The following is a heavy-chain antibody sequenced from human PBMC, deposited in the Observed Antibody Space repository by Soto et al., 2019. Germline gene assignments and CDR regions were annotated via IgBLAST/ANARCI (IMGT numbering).Heavy chain of an antibody. J-gene: IGHJ4*02. CDR2: IYYSGST. V-gene: IGHV4-39*01. CDR3: ASISNYYGSGSPRYFFDY. D-gene: IGHD3-10*01. Sequence: QLQLQESGPGLVKPSETLSLACTVSGGSISSSSYYWGWIRQPPGKGLERIGSIYYSGSTYYNPSLKSRVTISVDTSKNQFSLKLSSVTAADTAVYYCASISNYYGSGSPRYFFDYWGQGTLVTVSS. CDR1: GGSISSSSYY.